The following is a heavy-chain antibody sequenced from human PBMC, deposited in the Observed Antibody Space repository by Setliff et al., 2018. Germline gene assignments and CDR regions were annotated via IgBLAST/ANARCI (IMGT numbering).Heavy chain of an antibody. J-gene: IGHJ4*02. D-gene: IGHD4-17*01. Sequence: SETLSLTCSVSDFSINSGYYWGWSRQSPGEGLEWIGSIYRNGNTYYNPSLKSRVTISVDTSKNQLSLKLNSVTAADTAVYYCARQIDYGDFQYFDYWGQGTLVTSPQ. CDR3: ARQIDYGDFQYFDY. CDR1: DFSINSGYY. CDR2: IYRNGNT. V-gene: IGHV4-38-2*01.